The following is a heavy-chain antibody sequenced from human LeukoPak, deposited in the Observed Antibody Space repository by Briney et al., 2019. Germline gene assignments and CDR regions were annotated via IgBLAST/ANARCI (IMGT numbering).Heavy chain of an antibody. CDR3: AKDSSMDV. J-gene: IGHJ6*04. CDR2: MRYDGINR. V-gene: IGHV3-30*02. Sequence: PGGSLRLSCAASGFTFRSYGMHWVRQAPGKGLESVAFMRYDGINRYYADSVKGRFTISRDKSKHTLYLQLNRLRAEDTAVYYCAKDSSMDVWGKGTTVTVSS. CDR1: GFTFRSYG. D-gene: IGHD3-3*02.